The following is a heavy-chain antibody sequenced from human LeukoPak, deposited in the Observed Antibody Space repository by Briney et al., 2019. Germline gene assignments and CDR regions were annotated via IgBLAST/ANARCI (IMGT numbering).Heavy chain of an antibody. Sequence: PGGSLRLSCAASGFTFSSYGMHWVRQALGKGLEWAAVIWYDGSNKYYADSVKGRFTISRDNSKNTLYLQMNSLRAEDTAVYYCAKDQDVATTATFDYWGQGTLVTVSS. CDR3: AKDQDVATTATFDY. J-gene: IGHJ4*02. V-gene: IGHV3-33*06. CDR1: GFTFSSYG. D-gene: IGHD5-12*01. CDR2: IWYDGSNK.